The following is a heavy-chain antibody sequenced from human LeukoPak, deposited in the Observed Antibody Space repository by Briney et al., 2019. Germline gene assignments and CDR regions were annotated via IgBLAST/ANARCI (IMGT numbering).Heavy chain of an antibody. J-gene: IGHJ5*02. V-gene: IGHV3-7*01. D-gene: IGHD5-12*01. Sequence: GGSLRLSCAASGFTFSSYWMSWVRQAPGKGLEWVANIKEDGSEKYFVDSVKGRFTISRGNAKNSLYLQMNSLRAEDTALYYCARDIRFEGSGYDSLRNNWFDPWGQGTLVTVSS. CDR2: IKEDGSEK. CDR1: GFTFSSYW. CDR3: ARDIRFEGSGYDSLRNNWFDP.